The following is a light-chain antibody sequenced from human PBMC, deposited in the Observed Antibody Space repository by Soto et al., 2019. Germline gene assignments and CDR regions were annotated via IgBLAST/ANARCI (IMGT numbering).Light chain of an antibody. CDR2: GAS. J-gene: IGKJ1*01. CDR1: QSVSSTY. V-gene: IGKV3-20*01. Sequence: EIVLTQSPGTLSLSPGERATLSCRASQSVSSTYLAWYQHKLGHAPRRLIYGASSKASGIPDRFSGSGSGTDFTLTISRLEPEDFAMYYCQQYGSSSRSFGQGTKVEVK. CDR3: QQYGSSSRS.